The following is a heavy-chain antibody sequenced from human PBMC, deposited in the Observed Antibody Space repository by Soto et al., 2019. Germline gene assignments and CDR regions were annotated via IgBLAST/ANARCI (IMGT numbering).Heavy chain of an antibody. Sequence: GGSLRLSCAASGFTFSSYGMHWVRQAPGKGLEWVAVISYDGSNKYYADSVKGRFTISRDNSKNTLYLQMNSLRAEDTAVYYCAKDGGDEGDPDYWGQGTLVTVSS. J-gene: IGHJ4*02. V-gene: IGHV3-30*18. CDR2: ISYDGSNK. CDR1: GFTFSSYG. CDR3: AKDGGDEGDPDY. D-gene: IGHD3-16*01.